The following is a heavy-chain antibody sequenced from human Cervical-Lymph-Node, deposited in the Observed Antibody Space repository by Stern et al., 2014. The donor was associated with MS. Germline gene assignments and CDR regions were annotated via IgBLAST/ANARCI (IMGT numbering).Heavy chain of an antibody. V-gene: IGHV1-18*01. CDR1: GYTITTNA. CDR2: INPYNGNR. Sequence: MQLVESGAEVKKPGASMKGSCKASGYTITTNAITWVRQAPGQGLEWMGWINPYNGNRKYVQKFQGRVTMTTDTSTSTAHMELRSLRSDDTAVYYCARGRYAYFDYWGQGTLVTVSS. J-gene: IGHJ4*02. CDR3: ARGRYAYFDY. D-gene: IGHD3-16*01.